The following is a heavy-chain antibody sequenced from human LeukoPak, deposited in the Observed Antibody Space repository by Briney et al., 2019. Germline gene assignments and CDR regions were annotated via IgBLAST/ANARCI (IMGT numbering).Heavy chain of an antibody. Sequence: SETLSLTCTDSGGSISSYYWSWIRQPAGKGLEWIGHIYTSGNTNYNPSLKSRVSMSVDTSKNQFSLKLSSVTAADTAVYYCARDKYFYDSSASIRFDYWGPGTLVTASS. V-gene: IGHV4-4*07. CDR1: GGSISSYY. CDR2: IYTSGNT. J-gene: IGHJ4*02. CDR3: ARDKYFYDSSASIRFDY. D-gene: IGHD3-22*01.